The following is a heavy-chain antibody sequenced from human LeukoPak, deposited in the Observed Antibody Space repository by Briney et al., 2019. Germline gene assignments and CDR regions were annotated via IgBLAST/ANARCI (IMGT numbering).Heavy chain of an antibody. D-gene: IGHD3-22*01. V-gene: IGHV1-46*01. Sequence: ASVKVSCKASGYTFTSYSMHWVRQAPGQGLERMGIINPSGGSTSYAQKFQGRVTMTRDTSTSTVYMELSSLRSEDTAVYYCARGPFDGYYFDYWGQGTLVTVSS. CDR3: ARGPFDGYYFDY. CDR2: INPSGGST. J-gene: IGHJ4*02. CDR1: GYTFTSYS.